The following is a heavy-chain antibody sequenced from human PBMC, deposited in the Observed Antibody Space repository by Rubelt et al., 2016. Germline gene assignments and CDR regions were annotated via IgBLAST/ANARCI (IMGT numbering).Heavy chain of an antibody. Sequence: EVQLVQSGAEVKKPGESLRISCKGSGYSFTNYWISWVRQMPGKGLEWMGRIDPSDSYNKYSRAFEGRVTISADKSISTAYLQWSSLRASDTAMYYCARLGIVVVPAAIPDYWGQGTLVTVSS. V-gene: IGHV5-10-1*03. CDR2: IDPSDSYN. D-gene: IGHD2-2*02. CDR1: GYSFTNYW. J-gene: IGHJ4*02. CDR3: ARLGIVVVPAAIPDY.